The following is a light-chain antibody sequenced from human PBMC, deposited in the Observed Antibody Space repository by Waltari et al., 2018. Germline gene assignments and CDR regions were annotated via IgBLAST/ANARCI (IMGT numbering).Light chain of an antibody. CDR3: CSFTSRSTWV. V-gene: IGLV2-14*01. CDR2: DVS. J-gene: IGLJ3*02. Sequence: QSALTQPASVSGSPGQSITISCTGTSSDVGGYNYVPWYQQHPGKVPKLLLFDVSNRTSAVPHRFSGSKSGNTASLTISGLQAEDESAYYCCSFTSRSTWVFGGGTKLTVL. CDR1: SSDVGGYNY.